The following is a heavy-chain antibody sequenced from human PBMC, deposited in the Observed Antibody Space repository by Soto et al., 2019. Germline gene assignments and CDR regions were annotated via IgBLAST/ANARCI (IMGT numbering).Heavy chain of an antibody. CDR2: INAGNGNT. V-gene: IGHV1-3*01. D-gene: IGHD3-22*01. CDR1: GYTFTSYA. CDR3: ARMGRSSSGYSL. J-gene: IGHJ4*02. Sequence: ASVKVSCKASGYTFTSYAMHWVRQAPGQRLEWMGWINAGNGNTKYSQRFQGRVTITRDTSASTAYMELSSLRSEDTAVYYCARMGRSSSGYSLWGQGTLVTVSS.